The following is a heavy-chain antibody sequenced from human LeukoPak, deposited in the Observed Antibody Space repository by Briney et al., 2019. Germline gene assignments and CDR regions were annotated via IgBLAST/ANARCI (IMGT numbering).Heavy chain of an antibody. D-gene: IGHD6-19*01. CDR2: ISSGGGGSTI. V-gene: IGHV3-48*03. CDR1: GFTFSSYE. Sequence: GGSLRLSCAASGFTFSSYEMNWVRQAPGKGLEWVSYISSGGGGSTIYYADSLKGRFTISRDNARNSLYLQMNSLRDEDTAVYYCARGCSSGWCLDYWGQGILVTVSS. CDR3: ARGCSSGWCLDY. J-gene: IGHJ4*02.